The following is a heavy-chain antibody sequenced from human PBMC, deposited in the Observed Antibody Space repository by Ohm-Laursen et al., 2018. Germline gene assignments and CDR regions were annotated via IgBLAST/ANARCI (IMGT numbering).Heavy chain of an antibody. D-gene: IGHD6-19*01. CDR1: GFTFSSYG. CDR3: ARASSSIAVAGLDY. V-gene: IGHV3-30*03. Sequence: SLRLSCAASGFTFSSYGMHWVRQAPGKGLEWVAVISYDGSNKYYADSVKGRFTISRDNSKNTLYLQMNSLRAEDTAVYYCARASSSIAVAGLDYWGQGTLVTVAS. J-gene: IGHJ4*02. CDR2: ISYDGSNK.